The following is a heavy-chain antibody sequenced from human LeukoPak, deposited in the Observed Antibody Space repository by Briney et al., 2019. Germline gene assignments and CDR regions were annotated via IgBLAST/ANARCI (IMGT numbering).Heavy chain of an antibody. D-gene: IGHD4-17*01. CDR3: AKEEAVAYDV. V-gene: IGHV1-18*01. Sequence: SXYIFTNYGXXXXRQAPGQGLXXMGWITTYDGRTKYAQSLQGRLTMTTDTSTSTAYMELRSLRSDDTAVYYCAKEEAVAYDVWGQGTMVTVSS. CDR2: ITTYDGRT. CDR1: XYIFTNYG. J-gene: IGHJ3*01.